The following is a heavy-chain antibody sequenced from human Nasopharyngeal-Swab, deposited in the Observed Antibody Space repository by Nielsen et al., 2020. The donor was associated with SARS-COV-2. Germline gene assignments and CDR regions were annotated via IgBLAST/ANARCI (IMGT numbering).Heavy chain of an antibody. D-gene: IGHD3-3*01. CDR3: ARDLSTGYYDFWSGYSNYYYYYGMDV. CDR2: ISSSSSDI. V-gene: IGHV3-21*01. Sequence: RQPPGKGLEWGSSISSSSSDIYYADSVKGRFTISRDNAKNTLYLQMNSLRAEDTAVYYCARDLSTGYYDFWSGYSNYYYYYGMDVWGQGTTVTVSS. J-gene: IGHJ6*02.